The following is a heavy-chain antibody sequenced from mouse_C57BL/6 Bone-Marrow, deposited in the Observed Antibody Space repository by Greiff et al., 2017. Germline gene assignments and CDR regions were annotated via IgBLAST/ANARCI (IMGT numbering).Heavy chain of an antibody. CDR2: INPNNGGT. CDR1: GYTFTDYY. J-gene: IGHJ2*01. CDR3: ARRDYYGNSHFDY. V-gene: IGHV1-26*01. D-gene: IGHD1-1*01. Sequence: EVQLQQSGPELVKPGASVKISCKASGYTFTDYYMNWVKQSHGKSLEWIGDINPNNGGTSYNQKFKGKATLTVDKSSSTAYMELRSLTSEDSAVYYCARRDYYGNSHFDYWDQGTTLTVSS.